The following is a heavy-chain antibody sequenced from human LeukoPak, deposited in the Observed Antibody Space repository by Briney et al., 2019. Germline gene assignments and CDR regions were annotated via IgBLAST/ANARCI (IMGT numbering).Heavy chain of an antibody. J-gene: IGHJ5*02. CDR3: ARCGYSDGWSCDH. D-gene: IGHD5-18*01. CDR2: INTGNGNT. Sequence: ASVKVSCKASGYTFTSHSIHWVRQAPGQRLEWMGWINTGNGNTKYSQKFQGRVTVTRDTSASTAYMELSSLRSEDTAVYYCARCGYSDGWSCDHWGQGTLVTVSS. CDR1: GYTFTSHS. V-gene: IGHV1-3*04.